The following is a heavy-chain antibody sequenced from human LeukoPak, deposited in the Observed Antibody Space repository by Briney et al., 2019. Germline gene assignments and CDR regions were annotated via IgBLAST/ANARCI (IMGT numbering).Heavy chain of an antibody. CDR3: ARDTGVSGSFDY. Sequence: SETLSLTCTVSGGSISSYYWSWIRQPPGKGLEWIGYIYYRGSTNYNPSLKSRVTISVDTSKNQFSLKLSSVTAADTAVYYCARDTGVSGSFDYWGQGTLVTVSS. D-gene: IGHD1-26*01. CDR1: GGSISSYY. CDR2: IYYRGST. V-gene: IGHV4-59*01. J-gene: IGHJ4*02.